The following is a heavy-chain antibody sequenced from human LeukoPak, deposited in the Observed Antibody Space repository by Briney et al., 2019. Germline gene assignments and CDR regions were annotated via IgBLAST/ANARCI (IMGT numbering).Heavy chain of an antibody. V-gene: IGHV3-21*01. CDR3: TKGENGMDV. CDR1: GFTFSSYR. D-gene: IGHD1-26*01. CDR2: ISDSSSYI. J-gene: IGHJ6*02. Sequence: GGSLRLSCAASGFTFSSYRMNWVRQAPGKGLEWVSSISDSSSYIYHADSVKGRFTISRDNAKNSVYLQMNSLRAEDTATYYCTKGENGMDVWGQGTTVTVSS.